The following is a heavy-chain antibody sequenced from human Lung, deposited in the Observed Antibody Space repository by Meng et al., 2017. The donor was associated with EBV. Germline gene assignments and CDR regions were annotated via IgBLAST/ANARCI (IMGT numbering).Heavy chain of an antibody. J-gene: IGHJ4*01. V-gene: IGHV4-4*02. D-gene: IGHD4-11*01. Sequence: QEYAPGMVKPSGPLSLNCAVSGGSISIPPGWSWARQPPGKGLEWIGEIDHSGRTNYNPPLKSRVTISVDKSKSEFSLKLSSVTAADTAVYFCARQRSDSRLFDYWGQGTLVTVSS. CDR3: ARQRSDSRLFDY. CDR2: IDHSGRT. CDR1: GGSISIPPG.